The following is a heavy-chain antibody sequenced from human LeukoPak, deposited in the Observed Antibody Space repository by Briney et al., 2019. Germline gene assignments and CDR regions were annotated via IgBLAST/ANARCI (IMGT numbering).Heavy chain of an antibody. CDR1: SGSISSNNW. V-gene: IGHV4-4*02. J-gene: IGHJ5*02. Sequence: PSETLSLTCAVSSGSISSNNWWSWVRQPPGKGLEWIGEIYHSGSTNYNPSLKSRVTISVETSKNQFSLKLKSVTAADTAVYYCARGGYYGSGNDFRFDPWGQGTLVTVSS. CDR3: ARGGYYGSGNDFRFDP. D-gene: IGHD3-10*01. CDR2: IYHSGST.